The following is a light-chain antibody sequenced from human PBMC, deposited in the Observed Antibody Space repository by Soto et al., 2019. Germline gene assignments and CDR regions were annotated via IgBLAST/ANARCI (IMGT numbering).Light chain of an antibody. CDR1: SSDIGGYNY. V-gene: IGLV2-14*01. CDR3: SSYTSSTTPVV. CDR2: DVS. Sequence: QSALTQPASVSGSPGQSITISCTGTSSDIGGYNYVSWYQQHPGKAPKVMIYDVSNRPSGVSNRFSGSKSDNTASLTISGLQAEDEADYYCSSYTSSTTPVVFGGGTQLTVL. J-gene: IGLJ2*01.